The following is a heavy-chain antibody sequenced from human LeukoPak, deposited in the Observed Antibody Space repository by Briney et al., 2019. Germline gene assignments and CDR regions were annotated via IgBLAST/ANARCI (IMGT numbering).Heavy chain of an antibody. J-gene: IGHJ4*02. CDR3: LRDRVAVTAADSFDY. V-gene: IGHV3-74*01. CDR2: IDSDESST. CDR1: GFTFSSYW. D-gene: IGHD2-21*02. Sequence: GGSLRLSCAASGFTFSSYWMHWVRQTPGKGLVWVSRIDSDESSTRYADSVKGRFTISRDNAKNTLYLQMNSLRVEDTAVYYCLRDRVAVTAADSFDYWGQGTLVTVSS.